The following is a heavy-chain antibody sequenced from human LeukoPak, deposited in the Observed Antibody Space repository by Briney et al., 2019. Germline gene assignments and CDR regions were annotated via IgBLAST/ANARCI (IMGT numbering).Heavy chain of an antibody. CDR1: GYTFDEYG. J-gene: IGHJ4*02. CDR3: ARDYFGLGSHFGTGDY. CDR2: ISVQNGNT. D-gene: IGHD3-10*01. Sequence: GASVKVSCKASGYTFDEYGINWVRQAPGQGLEWMGWISVQNGNTKYAQNVQGRVTMTTDTSTETAYMELRTLRSDDTAVYYCARDYFGLGSHFGTGDYWGQGTLVTVSS. V-gene: IGHV1-18*01.